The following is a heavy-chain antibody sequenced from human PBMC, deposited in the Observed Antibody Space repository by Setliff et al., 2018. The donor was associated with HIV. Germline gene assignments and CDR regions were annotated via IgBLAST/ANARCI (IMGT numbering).Heavy chain of an antibody. V-gene: IGHV3-30-3*01. Sequence: PGGSLRLSCAASGFIFSDYAIHWVRQAPGKGLEWVAVIGYDGSKEYYADSVKGRFTVSRDNSKAYLQMNSLRGEDTAVYYCARVRYCGSPSCRKEFDFWGQGTLVTVSS. J-gene: IGHJ4*02. CDR2: IGYDGSKE. CDR3: ARVRYCGSPSCRKEFDF. CDR1: GFIFSDYA. D-gene: IGHD2-21*01.